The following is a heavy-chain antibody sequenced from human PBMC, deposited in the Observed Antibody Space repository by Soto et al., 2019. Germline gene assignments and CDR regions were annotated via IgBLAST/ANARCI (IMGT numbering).Heavy chain of an antibody. CDR3: ARDPQSYYPFWSRRFDL. CDR1: GFTFSSYS. Sequence: GGSLRLSSAVAGFTFSSYSMSWVSQAPETRLEWVSYICSSSSTIFYADSVKGRFTISRDNAKNSLYLQMNSLTVEDTAVYYCARDPQSYYPFWSRRFDLWGQGALVTVSS. D-gene: IGHD3-3*01. J-gene: IGHJ4*02. CDR2: ICSSSSTI. V-gene: IGHV3-48*01.